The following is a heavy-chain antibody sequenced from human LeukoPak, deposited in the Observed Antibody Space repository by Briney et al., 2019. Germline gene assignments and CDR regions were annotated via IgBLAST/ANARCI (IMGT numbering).Heavy chain of an antibody. Sequence: GGSLRLSCAASGFSFSSYWMDWVRQSPGKGLEWVANIMRDGSEKYYVDSVKGPFTISRDNAKNSLYLQMNSLRAEDTAVYYCARDPSRGYSYGYADYWGQGSLVIVSS. CDR1: GFSFSSYW. D-gene: IGHD5-18*01. CDR3: ARDPSRGYSYGYADY. CDR2: IMRDGSEK. V-gene: IGHV3-7*01. J-gene: IGHJ4*02.